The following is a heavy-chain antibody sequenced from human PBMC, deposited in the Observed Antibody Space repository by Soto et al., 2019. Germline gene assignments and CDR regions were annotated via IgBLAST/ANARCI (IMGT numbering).Heavy chain of an antibody. CDR1: GFTFSSNA. V-gene: IGHV3-30-3*01. CDR3: ARDVESWSSQYYYYFSGMDV. J-gene: IGHJ6*02. CDR2: LSYDGSNK. D-gene: IGHD1-26*01. Sequence: QVQLVESGGGVVQPGRSLRLSCAASGFTFSSNAMHWVRQAPGKGLEWVAVLSYDGSNKYYADSVKGRFTISRDNSKNTLYLQMDSLSTEDTALYYCARDVESWSSQYYYYFSGMDVWGQGTTVTVSS.